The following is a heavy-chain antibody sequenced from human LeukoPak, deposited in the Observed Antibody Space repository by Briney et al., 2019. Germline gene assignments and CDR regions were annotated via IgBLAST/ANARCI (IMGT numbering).Heavy chain of an antibody. D-gene: IGHD3-22*01. CDR3: AKSAEYYYDSSGYSTAEYFQH. CDR1: GFTFSNAW. J-gene: IGHJ1*01. Sequence: PGGSLRLSCAASGFTFSNAWMSWVRQAPGKGLEWVSAISGSGGSTYYADSVKGRFTISRDNSKNTLYLQMNSLRAEDTAVYYCAKSAEYYYDSSGYSTAEYFQHWGQGTLVTVSS. CDR2: ISGSGGST. V-gene: IGHV3-23*01.